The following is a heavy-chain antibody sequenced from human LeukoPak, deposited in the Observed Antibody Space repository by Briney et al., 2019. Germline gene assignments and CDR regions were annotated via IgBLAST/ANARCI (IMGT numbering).Heavy chain of an antibody. CDR2: AHHGGTF. V-gene: IGHV4-59*12. Sequence: SETLSLTCAVSGASISTYWWVWVRQAPGKGLEWIGEAHHGGTFNYNPSLGSRVTISLDTSNNQFSLTLRSMTAADTAVYYCARDDVRNRGFNDYWGQGTLVTVSS. D-gene: IGHD3-10*01. CDR3: ARDDVRNRGFNDY. J-gene: IGHJ4*02. CDR1: GASISTYW.